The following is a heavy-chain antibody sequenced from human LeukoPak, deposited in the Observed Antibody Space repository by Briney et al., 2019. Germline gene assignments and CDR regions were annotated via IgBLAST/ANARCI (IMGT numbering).Heavy chain of an antibody. V-gene: IGHV1-46*01. J-gene: IGHJ4*02. CDR3: ARAFGDGDPPDY. CDR2: INPSGGTT. CDR1: GYTFTSYY. Sequence: ASVKVSCKASGYTFTSYYMHWVRQAPGQGLEWMGIINPSGGTTSYTQKFKGRVTMTRDTSTSTVYMELSSLRSEDTAVYYCARAFGDGDPPDYWGQGTLVTVSS. D-gene: IGHD5-24*01.